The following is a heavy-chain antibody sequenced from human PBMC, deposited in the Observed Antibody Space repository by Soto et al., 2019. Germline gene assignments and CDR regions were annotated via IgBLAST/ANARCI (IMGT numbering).Heavy chain of an antibody. J-gene: IGHJ4*02. CDR2: IKSKTDGGTT. V-gene: IGHV3-15*01. CDR1: GFTFSNAW. Sequence: GGSLRLSCAASGFTFSNAWMSWVRQAPGKGLEWVGRIKSKTDGGTTDYAAPVKGRFTISRDDSKNTLYLQMNSLKTEDTAVYYCITSAYSVVVPCASPAPNDYWGQGTLVTVSS. D-gene: IGHD2-2*01. CDR3: ITSAYSVVVPCASPAPNDY.